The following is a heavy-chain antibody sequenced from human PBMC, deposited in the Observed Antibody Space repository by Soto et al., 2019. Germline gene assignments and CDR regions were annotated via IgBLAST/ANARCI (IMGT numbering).Heavy chain of an antibody. CDR3: AGTRGY. V-gene: IGHV3-7*03. Sequence: EVLVVESGGGLVQPGGSLRLSCAASGFTFSGGYWMKWVRQALGKVLEWVATIKEDGRETYYVDSVKGRFTISRDSDKSSLYLQMNRLRVEDTAVYYCAGTRGYWGPGTLVTVS. J-gene: IGHJ4*02. CDR2: IKEDGRET. D-gene: IGHD1-1*01. CDR1: GFTFSGGYW.